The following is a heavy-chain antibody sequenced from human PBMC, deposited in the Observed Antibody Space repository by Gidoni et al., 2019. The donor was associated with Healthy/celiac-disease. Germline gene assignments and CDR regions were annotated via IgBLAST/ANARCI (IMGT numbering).Heavy chain of an antibody. Sequence: QVQLVQSGAEVKKPGASVKVSCKASGYTFTSYYMHWVRQAPGQGLEWMGIIKPSGGSTSYAQKFQGRVTMTRDTSTSTVYMELSSLRSEDTAVYYCARGFYDSSGRARYYFDYWGQGTLVTVSS. D-gene: IGHD3-22*01. J-gene: IGHJ4*02. CDR1: GYTFTSYY. CDR3: ARGFYDSSGRARYYFDY. CDR2: IKPSGGST. V-gene: IGHV1-46*03.